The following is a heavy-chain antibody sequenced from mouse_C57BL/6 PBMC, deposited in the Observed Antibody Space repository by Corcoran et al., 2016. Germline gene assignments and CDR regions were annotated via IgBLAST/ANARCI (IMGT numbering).Heavy chain of an antibody. V-gene: IGHV9-3*01. D-gene: IGHD2-4*01. J-gene: IGHJ4*01. CDR1: GYTFTTYG. CDR3: AIYYDYDGSMDY. Sequence: QIQLVQSGPELKKPGETVKISCKASGYTFTTYGMSWVKQAPGKGLKWMGWINTYSGVPTYADDFKGRFAFSLETSASTAYLQINNLKNEDTATYFCAIYYDYDGSMDYWGQGTSVTVSS. CDR2: INTYSGVP.